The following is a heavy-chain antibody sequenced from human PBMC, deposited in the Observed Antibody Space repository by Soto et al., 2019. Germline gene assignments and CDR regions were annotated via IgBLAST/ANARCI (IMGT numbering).Heavy chain of an antibody. CDR2: IKQDGSEK. J-gene: IGHJ3*01. D-gene: IGHD6-13*01. V-gene: IGHV3-7*04. CDR1: GFTLSNYW. Sequence: EVDLVEFGGGLVQPGGSLRLSCAASGFTLSNYWMNWVRQAPGKGLEWVANIKQDGSEKYYVDSVKGRFTISRDNAKNSLYLQMNSLRAEDTAVYYCARVISAVLIAFDVWGQGTMVAVSS. CDR3: ARVISAVLIAFDV.